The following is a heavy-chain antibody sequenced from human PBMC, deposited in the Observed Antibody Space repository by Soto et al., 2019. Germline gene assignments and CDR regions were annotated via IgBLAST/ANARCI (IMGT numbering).Heavy chain of an antibody. CDR1: GLTFSSYS. D-gene: IGHD3-10*02. V-gene: IGHV3-48*02. CDR2: ISSSSTI. J-gene: IGHJ5*02. CDR3: ARSEATQLFPPDP. Sequence: GGPLRLSCSASGLTFSSYSMNWVRQAPGKGLEWVSYISSSSTIYYADTVKGRFTISRDNAKNSLYLQMNSLRDEDTAVYYCARSEATQLFPPDPWGQGTLVNVYS.